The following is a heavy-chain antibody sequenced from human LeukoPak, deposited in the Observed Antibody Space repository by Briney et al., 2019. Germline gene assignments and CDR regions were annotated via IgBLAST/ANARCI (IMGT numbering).Heavy chain of an antibody. CDR3: AREYCSGGSCSGLDY. J-gene: IGHJ4*02. CDR2: IYHSGST. CDR1: GSSISSGYY. D-gene: IGHD2-15*01. Sequence: SEPLSLTCAVSGSSISSGYYWGWIRQPPGKGLEWIGSIYHSGSTYYNPSLKSRVTISVDTSKNQFSLKLSSVTAADTAAYYCAREYCSGGSCSGLDYWGQGTLVTASS. V-gene: IGHV4-38-2*02.